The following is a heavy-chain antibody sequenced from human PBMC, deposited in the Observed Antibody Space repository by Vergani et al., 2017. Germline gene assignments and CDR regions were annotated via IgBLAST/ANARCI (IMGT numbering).Heavy chain of an antibody. CDR2: IRPKTDGETT. J-gene: IGHJ4*02. CDR1: GFTFSSAW. D-gene: IGHD1-26*01. Sequence: EVQPVESGGGLVKPGGSLRLSCTTSGFTFSSAWMSWVRQAPGKGLEWVARIRPKTDGETTDYAAPVKGRFTISRDESKNTLYMQMNSLKTEDTAVYYCTTTSKWELRDYFDYWGQGTLVTVSS. V-gene: IGHV3-15*01. CDR3: TTTSKWELRDYFDY.